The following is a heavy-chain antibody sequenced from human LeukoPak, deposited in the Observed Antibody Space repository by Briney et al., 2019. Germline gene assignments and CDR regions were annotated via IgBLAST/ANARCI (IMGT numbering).Heavy chain of an antibody. J-gene: IGHJ6*02. V-gene: IGHV4-34*01. CDR3: ARDRHSSTPYGMDV. CDR1: GGSFSGYY. D-gene: IGHD6-13*01. CDR2: INHSGST. Sequence: SETLSLTCAVYGGSFSGYYWSWIRQPPGKGLEWIGEINHSGSTNYNPSLKSRVTISVDTSKNQFSLKLTSVTAADTALYYCARDRHSSTPYGMDVWGQGTTVTVSS.